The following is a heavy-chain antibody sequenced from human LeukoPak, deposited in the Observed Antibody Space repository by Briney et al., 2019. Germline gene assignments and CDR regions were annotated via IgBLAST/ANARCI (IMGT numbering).Heavy chain of an antibody. V-gene: IGHV3-48*03. CDR1: GFTFSSYE. CDR2: ISSSGSTI. Sequence: GGSLRLSCAASGFTFSSYEKNWVRQAPGKGLEWVSYISSSGSTIYYADSEKGRFTISRDNAKNSLYLQMSSLRAEDTAVYYCARANSWDAFDIWGQGTMVTVSS. D-gene: IGHD1-1*01. J-gene: IGHJ3*02. CDR3: ARANSWDAFDI.